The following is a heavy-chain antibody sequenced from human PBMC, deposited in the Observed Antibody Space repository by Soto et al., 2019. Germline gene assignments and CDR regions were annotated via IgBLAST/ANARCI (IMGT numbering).Heavy chain of an antibody. J-gene: IGHJ5*02. D-gene: IGHD3-3*01. V-gene: IGHV3-7*03. Sequence: HPGGSLRLSCAASGFTFSSYWMSWVRQAPGKGLEWVANIKQDGSEKYYVDSVKGRFTISRDNAKNSLYLQMNSLRAEDTAVYYCARDLVDFWSGYYRFDPWGQGTLVTVSS. CDR3: ARDLVDFWSGYYRFDP. CDR2: IKQDGSEK. CDR1: GFTFSSYW.